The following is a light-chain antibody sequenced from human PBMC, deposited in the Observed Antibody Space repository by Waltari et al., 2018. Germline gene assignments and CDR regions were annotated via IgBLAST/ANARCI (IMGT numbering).Light chain of an antibody. V-gene: IGKV2-30*01. CDR1: QSLMKGAGKTH. Sequence: QSLMKGAGKTHLVWFHQRPRPSPRRRIYTVHILNSEVPDRFSGGVSATDFTLRISGVEAEDVGVYYCMQGTHWPYTFGQGTKLDLK. CDR3: MQGTHWPYT. CDR2: TVH. J-gene: IGKJ2*01.